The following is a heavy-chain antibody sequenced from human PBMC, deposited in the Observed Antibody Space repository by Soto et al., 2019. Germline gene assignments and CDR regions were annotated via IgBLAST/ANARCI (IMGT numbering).Heavy chain of an antibody. D-gene: IGHD6-6*01. CDR3: AKRSSSSTFDY. V-gene: IGHV3-23*01. CDR1: GFTFSSYA. J-gene: IGHJ4*02. Sequence: EVQLLESGGGLVQPGESLRLSCAASGFTFSSYAMSCVRQAPGRGREWVSVLGGSDDSTYNADSVKRRFTISSDNSKNTLYLQMNSLRAEDTAVYYCAKRSSSSTFDYWGQGTLVTVSS. CDR2: LGGSDDST.